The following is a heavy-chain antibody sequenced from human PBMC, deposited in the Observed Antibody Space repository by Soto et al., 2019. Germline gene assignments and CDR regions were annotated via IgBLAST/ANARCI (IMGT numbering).Heavy chain of an antibody. J-gene: IGHJ4*02. V-gene: IGHV1-69*02. CDR3: ARGSGSYWDYFDY. Sequence: QVQLVQSGTEVKKPGSSVKVSCKASGGTFSSYTISWVRQAPGQGLEWMGRIVPIRDIANYAQKFQGRVTITADKSTSTAYMERSSLRSEDTAVYYCARGSGSYWDYFDYWGQGTLVTVSS. CDR2: IVPIRDIA. D-gene: IGHD6-19*01. CDR1: GGTFSSYT.